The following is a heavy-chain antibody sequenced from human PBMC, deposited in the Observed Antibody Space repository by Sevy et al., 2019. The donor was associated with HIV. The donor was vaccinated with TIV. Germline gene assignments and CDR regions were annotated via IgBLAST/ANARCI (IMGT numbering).Heavy chain of an antibody. D-gene: IGHD5-18*01. J-gene: IGHJ4*01. Sequence: GGSLRLSCTASGFTFSDYYMSWIRQAPGKGLEWVSDISTSSNYINYADSVKGRFTISRHNAKNSLYLQMNSLRAEDTAVYFCARVRYNYGQHYFDYWGQEPWSPSPQ. CDR1: GFTFSDYY. V-gene: IGHV3-11*06. CDR2: ISTSSNYI. CDR3: ARVRYNYGQHYFDY.